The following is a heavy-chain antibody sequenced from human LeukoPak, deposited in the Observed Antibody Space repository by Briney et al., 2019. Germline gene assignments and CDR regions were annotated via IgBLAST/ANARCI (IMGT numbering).Heavy chain of an antibody. CDR1: GFTFSIYA. V-gene: IGHV3-23*01. CDR2: ISGSGGTT. Sequence: PGGSLRLSCAASGFTFSIYATTWVRQAPGKGLEWVSAISGSGGTTYYADSVKGRFTISRDNSKNTLYLQMNSLRAEDTAVYYCAKGGYCSGGSCYPGYYFDYWGQGTLVTVSS. J-gene: IGHJ4*02. CDR3: AKGGYCSGGSCYPGYYFDY. D-gene: IGHD2-15*01.